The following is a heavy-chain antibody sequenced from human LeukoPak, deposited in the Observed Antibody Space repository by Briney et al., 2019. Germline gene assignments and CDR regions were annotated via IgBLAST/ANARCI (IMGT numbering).Heavy chain of an antibody. J-gene: IGHJ4*02. Sequence: SETLSLTCTVSGGSISTSNYYWGWIRQPPGKGLEWIGNIFYSGSTYYSPSLKSRVTISLDTSRNQFSLKLTSVTAADTAVYYCSTGMLRGLAPVFLDYWGQGTLVTVSS. D-gene: IGHD3-10*01. CDR2: IFYSGST. CDR1: GGSISTSNYY. V-gene: IGHV4-39*07. CDR3: STGMLRGLAPVFLDY.